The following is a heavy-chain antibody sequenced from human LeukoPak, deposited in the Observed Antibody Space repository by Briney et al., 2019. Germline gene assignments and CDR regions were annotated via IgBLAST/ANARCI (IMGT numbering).Heavy chain of an antibody. J-gene: IGHJ4*02. V-gene: IGHV3-48*03. CDR3: ARDRFIWGLTGHSV. Sequence: GGSLRPSCAASGFTFSSYEMNRVRQAPGKELEWVSYISSSGSTIYYADSVKGRFTISRDNAKNSLYLQMNSLRAEDTAVYYCARDRFIWGLTGHSVWGQGTLVTVPS. D-gene: IGHD3-9*01. CDR2: ISSSGSTI. CDR1: GFTFSSYE.